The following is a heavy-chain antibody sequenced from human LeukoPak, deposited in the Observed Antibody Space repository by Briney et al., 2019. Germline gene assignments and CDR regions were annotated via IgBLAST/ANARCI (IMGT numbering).Heavy chain of an antibody. J-gene: IGHJ6*03. Sequence: GGSLRLSCAASGFTFSTHSMHWVRQAPGKGLEWVSHISRSGSTKFCSDSVRGRFTISRDNAKNSLYLQMSSLRAEDTAVYYCARGDYGDYYYYYMDVWGKGTTVTVSS. V-gene: IGHV3-48*01. CDR1: GFTFSTHS. CDR3: ARGDYGDYYYYYMDV. CDR2: ISRSGSTK. D-gene: IGHD4-17*01.